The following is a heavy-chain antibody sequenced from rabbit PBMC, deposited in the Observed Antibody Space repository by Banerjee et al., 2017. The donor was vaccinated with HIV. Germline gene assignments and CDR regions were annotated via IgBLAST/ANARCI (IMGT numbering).Heavy chain of an antibody. CDR3: ATKHYTTSADL. V-gene: IGHV1S45*01. CDR2: IYAGSSGST. CDR1: GFSFSSSYW. D-gene: IGHD1-1*01. J-gene: IGHJ4*01. Sequence: QEQLEESGGDLVKPEGSLTLTCTASGFSFSSSYWICWVRQAPGKGLEWIACIYAGSSGSTYYASWAKGRFTISKTSSTTVTLQMTSLTAADTATYFCATKHYTTSADLWGPGTLVTVS.